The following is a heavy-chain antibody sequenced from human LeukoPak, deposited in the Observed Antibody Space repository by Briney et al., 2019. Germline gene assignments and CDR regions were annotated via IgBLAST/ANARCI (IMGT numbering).Heavy chain of an antibody. V-gene: IGHV1-18*01. CDR3: ARDLARGSEGGAFDI. CDR2: ISAYNGNT. Sequence: ASVKVSCKASGYTFTSYGISWVRQAPGQGLEWMGWISAYNGNTNYAQKLQGRVTMTTDTSTSTAYMELRSLRSDDTAVYYCARDLARGSEGGAFDIWAKGQWSPSLQ. J-gene: IGHJ3*02. D-gene: IGHD3-16*01. CDR1: GYTFTSYG.